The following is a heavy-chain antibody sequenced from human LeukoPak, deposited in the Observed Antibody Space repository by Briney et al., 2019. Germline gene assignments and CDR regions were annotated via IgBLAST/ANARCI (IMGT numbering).Heavy chain of an antibody. CDR1: GGTFSSYA. CDR3: ARVPGYCSSTSCFYYYYMDV. J-gene: IGHJ6*03. D-gene: IGHD2-2*01. Sequence: SVKVSCKASGGTFSSYAISWVRQAPGQGLDGMGGIIPMFGTANYAQKFQGRVTITADESTSTDYMELSSLRSEDTAVYYCARVPGYCSSTSCFYYYYMDVLGKGTTVTVSS. V-gene: IGHV1-69*13. CDR2: IIPMFGTA.